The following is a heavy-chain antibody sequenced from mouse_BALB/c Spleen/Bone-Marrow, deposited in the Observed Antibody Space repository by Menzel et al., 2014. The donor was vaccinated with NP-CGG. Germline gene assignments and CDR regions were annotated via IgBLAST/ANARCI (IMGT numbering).Heavy chain of an antibody. Sequence: EVHLVESGAELVKPGASVKLSCTASGFNIKDTYMHWVKQRPEQGLEWIGRIDPANGNTKYDPKFQGKATITADTSSNTAYLQLSSLTSEDTAVYYCARWEYYAMGYWGQGTSVTVSS. CDR1: GFNIKDTY. J-gene: IGHJ4*01. V-gene: IGHV14-3*02. D-gene: IGHD4-1*01. CDR2: IDPANGNT. CDR3: ARWEYYAMGY.